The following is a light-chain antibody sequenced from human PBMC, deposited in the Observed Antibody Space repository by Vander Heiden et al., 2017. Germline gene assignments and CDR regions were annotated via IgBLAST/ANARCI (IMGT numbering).Light chain of an antibody. CDR1: QGISSY. J-gene: IGKJ1*01. Sequence: DIQLTQSPSFLSASVGYRVTITCRASQGISSYLAWYKQKPGKAPKLLINAASTLQRGVPSRFSGSGSGTEFTLTINSLQPEDFATYYCQQLNSYPRTFGQGTKVEIK. V-gene: IGKV1-9*01. CDR3: QQLNSYPRT. CDR2: AAS.